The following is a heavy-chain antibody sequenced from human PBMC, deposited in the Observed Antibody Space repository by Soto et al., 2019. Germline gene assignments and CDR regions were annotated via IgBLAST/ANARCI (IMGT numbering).Heavy chain of an antibody. CDR1: GYSFTNYW. CDR2: TYPGDLDT. Sequence: RGASLKISCKGFGYSFTNYWNGWGRQMPGKGLVWLGITYPGDLDTRYSPSFQAQVTISADKSISTAYLQWSSLKASDTAMYYCARGGYCSGGSCYGYNWFDPWGQGTLVTVYS. CDR3: ARGGYCSGGSCYGYNWFDP. D-gene: IGHD2-15*01. V-gene: IGHV5-51*01. J-gene: IGHJ5*02.